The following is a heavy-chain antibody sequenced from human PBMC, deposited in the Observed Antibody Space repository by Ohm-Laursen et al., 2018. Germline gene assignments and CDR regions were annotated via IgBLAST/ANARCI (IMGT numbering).Heavy chain of an antibody. CDR3: ARGYLDSSIGN. V-gene: IGHV3-53*01. J-gene: IGHJ4*02. D-gene: IGHD3-3*02. CDR1: GFTVSSDH. Sequence: SLRLSCAASGFTVSSDHMNWVRQAPGKGLEWVSIIYSGGSTSYADSVKGRFTISRDNFKNTLYLQLNSLRAEDTAVYYCARGYLDSSIGNWGQGTLVTVSS. CDR2: IYSGGST.